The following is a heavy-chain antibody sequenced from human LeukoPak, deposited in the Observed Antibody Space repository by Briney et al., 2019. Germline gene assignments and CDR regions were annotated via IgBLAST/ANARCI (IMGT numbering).Heavy chain of an antibody. V-gene: IGHV3-30*04. Sequence: GGSLRLSREVSQFPFSHFAMHWVRQAPGKGLEWVAVVSSHGNDGYYSDSVKGRFTISRDSSKNTLYLQIDSLRVEDMAIYYCTRDAGNFNDFYYWGQGTLVTVSS. D-gene: IGHD5-24*01. J-gene: IGHJ4*02. CDR3: TRDAGNFNDFYY. CDR2: VSSHGNDG. CDR1: QFPFSHFA.